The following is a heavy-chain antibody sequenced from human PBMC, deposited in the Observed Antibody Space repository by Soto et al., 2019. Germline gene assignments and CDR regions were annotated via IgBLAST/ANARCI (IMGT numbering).Heavy chain of an antibody. CDR3: ARARRGYSSSWYNWFDS. CDR2: IYHSGNT. V-gene: IGHV4-30-2*01. D-gene: IGHD6-13*01. Sequence: SETLSLTCAVSGGSISSGGYSWTWIRQPPGKGLEWIGYIYHSGNTYYNPSLKSRVTISGDRSKNQFTLNLSSVTAADTAVYYCARARRGYSSSWYNWFDSWGQGTLVTVSS. CDR1: GGSISSGGYS. J-gene: IGHJ5*01.